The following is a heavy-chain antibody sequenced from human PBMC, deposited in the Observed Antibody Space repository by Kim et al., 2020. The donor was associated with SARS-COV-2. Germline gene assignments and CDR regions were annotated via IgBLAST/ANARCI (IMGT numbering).Heavy chain of an antibody. D-gene: IGHD5-18*01. CDR3: ARLQLARDYYYYGMDV. Sequence: PTRTARVTVSIDTSKNQFSLKLSSVTAADTAVYYCARLQLARDYYYYGMDVWGQGTTVTVSS. V-gene: IGHV4-39*01. J-gene: IGHJ6*02.